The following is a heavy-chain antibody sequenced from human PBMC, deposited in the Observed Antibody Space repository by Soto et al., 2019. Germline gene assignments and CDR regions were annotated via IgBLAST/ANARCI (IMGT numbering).Heavy chain of an antibody. CDR3: AKDSEYCSSTSCSTIYYYYGMDV. J-gene: IGHJ6*02. CDR1: GFTFSSYA. Sequence: EVQLLESGGGLVQPGGSLRLSCAASGFTFSSYAMSWVRQAPGTGLEWVSAISGSGGSTYYADSVKGRFTISRDNSKNTLYLQMNSLRAEDTAVYYCAKDSEYCSSTSCSTIYYYYGMDVWGQGTTVTVSS. CDR2: ISGSGGST. D-gene: IGHD2-2*01. V-gene: IGHV3-23*01.